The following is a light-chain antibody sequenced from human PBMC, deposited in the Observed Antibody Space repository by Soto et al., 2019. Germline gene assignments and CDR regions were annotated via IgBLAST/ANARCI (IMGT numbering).Light chain of an antibody. J-gene: IGLJ2*01. CDR2: RDN. CDR1: SSNIGTNT. Sequence: QSVLTQPPSASGTPGQRVTISCSGSSSNIGTNTVIWYQQLPGAAPKLLIYRDNQRPSGVPDRFAGSKSGTSAALAISGLQSEYEADYYCAAWEVSLVFFGGGTKLTVL. CDR3: AAWEVSLVF. V-gene: IGLV1-44*01.